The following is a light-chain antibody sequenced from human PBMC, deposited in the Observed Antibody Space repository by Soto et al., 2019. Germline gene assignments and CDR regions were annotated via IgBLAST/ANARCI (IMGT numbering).Light chain of an antibody. CDR3: TSPTPGSLYV. CDR1: SSDVGNYNY. J-gene: IGLJ1*01. CDR2: MVS. V-gene: IGLV2-14*01. Sequence: QSLITHPASLSGSPGQSITISCTGTSSDVGNYNYVSWYQQYPGRVPKLLIYMVSNRPSGVSNRFSGSKSGNTASLTISGLQAEDEADYFCTSPTPGSLYVFGTGTKVTVL.